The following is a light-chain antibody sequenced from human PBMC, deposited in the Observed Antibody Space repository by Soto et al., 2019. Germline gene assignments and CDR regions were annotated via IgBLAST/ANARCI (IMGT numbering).Light chain of an antibody. Sequence: DIQMTQSPSTLSGSVGDRVTITCRASQSISSWLAWYQQKPGKAPKLLIYDASSLESGVPSRFSGSGSGTEFTLTISSLQPDDFATYCCQQYMSYSFGQGTKVDIK. CDR2: DAS. CDR3: QQYMSYS. CDR1: QSISSW. J-gene: IGKJ1*01. V-gene: IGKV1-5*01.